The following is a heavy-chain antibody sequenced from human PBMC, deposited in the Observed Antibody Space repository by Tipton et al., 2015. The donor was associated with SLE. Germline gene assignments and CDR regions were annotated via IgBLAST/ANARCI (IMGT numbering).Heavy chain of an antibody. CDR3: ARDDFWSGREWFDP. Sequence: TLSLTCTVSGGSISRGSYYWRWIRQPAGKGLEWIGRIYTSGSTNYNPSLKSRVTISVDTSKNQFSLNLSSVTAADTAVYYCARDDFWSGREWFDPRGQGTLVTVSS. D-gene: IGHD3-3*01. CDR2: IYTSGST. V-gene: IGHV4-61*02. J-gene: IGHJ5*02. CDR1: GGSISRGSYY.